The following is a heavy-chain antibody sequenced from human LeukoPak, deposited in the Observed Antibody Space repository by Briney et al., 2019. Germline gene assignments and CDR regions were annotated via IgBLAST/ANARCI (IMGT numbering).Heavy chain of an antibody. V-gene: IGHV4-34*01. CDR3: ARVTQYDTSAYSRNYYYVDV. CDR2: IHHRGTV. CDR1: GGSFSGYY. D-gene: IGHD3-22*01. Sequence: SETLSLTCAVYGGSFSGYYWAWFRQPPGKGPEWIGNIHHRGTVYYNPSLKSRVTISVDTSKNQFPLNLMSVTAADTAVYFCARVTQYDTSAYSRNYYYVDVWGKGTTVTVSS. J-gene: IGHJ6*03.